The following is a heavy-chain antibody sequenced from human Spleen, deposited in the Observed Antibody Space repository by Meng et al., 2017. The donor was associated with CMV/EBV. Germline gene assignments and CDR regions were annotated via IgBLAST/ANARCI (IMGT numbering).Heavy chain of an antibody. CDR1: GFTVGTNH. J-gene: IGHJ4*02. Sequence: GESLKISCAVSGFTVGTNHMTWVRQAPGKGLEWVSLIYGNDHSTYYADSVKGRFTISRDDSKNTLSLQMNSLRAEDTAIYYCAKEGDRSASYPHFDYWGQGTLVTVSS. D-gene: IGHD3-22*01. CDR3: AKEGDRSASYPHFDY. CDR2: IYGNDHST. V-gene: IGHV3-23*03.